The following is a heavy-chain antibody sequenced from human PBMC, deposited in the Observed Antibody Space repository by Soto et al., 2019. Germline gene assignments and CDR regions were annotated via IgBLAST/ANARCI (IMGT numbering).Heavy chain of an antibody. V-gene: IGHV1-3*01. Sequence: ASVKVSCKASGYTFTSYAMHWVRQAPGQRLEWMGWINAGNGNTKYSQKFQGRVTITRDTSASTAYMELSSLRSEDTAVYYCARARLTRDYDSSGYHWDNWFDPWGQGTLVTVSS. CDR1: GYTFTSYA. J-gene: IGHJ5*02. CDR2: INAGNGNT. CDR3: ARARLTRDYDSSGYHWDNWFDP. D-gene: IGHD3-22*01.